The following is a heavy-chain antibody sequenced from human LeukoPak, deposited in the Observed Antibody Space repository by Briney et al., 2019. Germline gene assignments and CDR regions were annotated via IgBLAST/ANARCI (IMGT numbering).Heavy chain of an antibody. V-gene: IGHV3-74*01. CDR3: ATLYGGSTDY. CDR1: GFTFSSYW. D-gene: IGHD5-12*01. J-gene: IGHJ4*02. Sequence: PGGSLRLSCAASGFTFSSYWMNWVRQAPGKGLVWVSRIKPDGSSMSHADSVQGRFTISRDNAKNTLYLQMNSLRAEDTAVYYCATLYGGSTDYWGQGTLVTVSS. CDR2: IKPDGSSM.